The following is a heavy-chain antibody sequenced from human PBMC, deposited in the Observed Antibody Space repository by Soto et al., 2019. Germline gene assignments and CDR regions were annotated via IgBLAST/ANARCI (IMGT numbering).Heavy chain of an antibody. D-gene: IGHD6-19*01. Sequence: GGSLRLSCAASGLTFSSYWMHWVRQAPGRGLVWVSRISTDGSVTTYADSVKGRFTISRDNAKNTLYLQMNSLRTEDTAVYYCARAPYSSGWWGFDYWGKGTLVTVSS. J-gene: IGHJ4*02. V-gene: IGHV3-74*01. CDR2: ISTDGSVT. CDR3: ARAPYSSGWWGFDY. CDR1: GLTFSSYW.